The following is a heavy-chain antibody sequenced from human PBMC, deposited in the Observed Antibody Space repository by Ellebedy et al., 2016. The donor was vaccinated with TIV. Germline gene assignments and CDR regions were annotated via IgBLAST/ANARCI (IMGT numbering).Heavy chain of an antibody. CDR1: GYIFDTYA. J-gene: IGHJ4*02. Sequence: ASVKVSCKASGYIFDTYAMQWVRQAPGQRLEWMGWINANTENTKYSQNFQGRITITKDTSAGTLYMELSNLRSEDTAVYYCARSGYPGNDFLARYWGQGTLVTVSS. CDR3: ARSGYPGNDFLARY. CDR2: INANTENT. D-gene: IGHD5-12*01. V-gene: IGHV1-3*01.